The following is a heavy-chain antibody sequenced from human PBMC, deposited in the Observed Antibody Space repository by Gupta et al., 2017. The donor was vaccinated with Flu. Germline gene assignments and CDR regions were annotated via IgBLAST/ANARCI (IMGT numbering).Heavy chain of an antibody. V-gene: IGHV4-59*01. D-gene: IGHD6-19*01. J-gene: IGHJ5*02. CDR1: DGSINDYH. Sequence: QVQLQESGPRLVKPSETLSITCTVSDGSINDYHWSWIRQSPGKGLEWIGYIYYSGTTNYNPALKSRVTISVDTSKNQSSLELTSVNDADTAVYYCARLITCHGAGWFGPWGQGSLVQVSS. CDR3: ARLITCHGAGWFGP. CDR2: IYYSGTT.